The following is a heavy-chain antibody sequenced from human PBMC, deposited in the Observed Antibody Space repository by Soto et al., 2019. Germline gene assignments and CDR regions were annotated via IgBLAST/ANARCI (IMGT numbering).Heavy chain of an antibody. J-gene: IGHJ4*02. V-gene: IGHV4-31*03. CDR2: IYYSGST. CDR3: ARWIQLWDYFDY. Sequence: SETLSLTCTVSGGSISSGGYYWSWLRQHPGKGLEWIGYIYYSGSTYYNPSLKSRVTISVDTSKNQFSLKLSSVTAADTAVYYCARWIQLWDYFDYWGQGTLVTVSS. D-gene: IGHD5-18*01. CDR1: GGSISSGGYY.